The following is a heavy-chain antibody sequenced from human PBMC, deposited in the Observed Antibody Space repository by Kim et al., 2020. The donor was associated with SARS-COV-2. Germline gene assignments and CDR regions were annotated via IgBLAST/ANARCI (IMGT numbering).Heavy chain of an antibody. J-gene: IGHJ4*02. CDR2: IYTASTTT. V-gene: IGHV3-23*03. Sequence: GGSLRLSCAASGFTFSSFAMSWVRQAPGKGLEWVSVIYTASTTTYYADSVKGRFTIYRDDSESTLYLQMNSLRVEDTGLYYCVKDRPGHGWLFYWGLGTLVTVSS. CDR3: VKDRPGHGWLFY. D-gene: IGHD6-19*01. CDR1: GFTFSSFA.